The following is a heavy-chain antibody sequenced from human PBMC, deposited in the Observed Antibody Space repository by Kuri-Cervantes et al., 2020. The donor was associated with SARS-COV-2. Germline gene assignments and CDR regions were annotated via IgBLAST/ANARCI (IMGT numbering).Heavy chain of an antibody. V-gene: IGHV3-21*01. J-gene: IGHJ4*02. D-gene: IGHD4-11*01. CDR2: ISGSSSFI. CDR3: VRVNDYSLYEPWDY. CDR1: GFTFGSYT. Sequence: LSLTCAASGFTFGSYTMNWVRQAPGKGLGWLSSISGSSSFISYADSVEGRFTVSRDNAKNSLYLQIHSLRAEDTAVYYCVRVNDYSLYEPWDYWGQGTLVTVSS.